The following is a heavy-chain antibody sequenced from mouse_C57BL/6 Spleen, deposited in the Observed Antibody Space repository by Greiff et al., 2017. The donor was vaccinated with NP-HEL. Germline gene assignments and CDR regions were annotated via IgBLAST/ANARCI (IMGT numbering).Heavy chain of an antibody. CDR2: ISSGGDYI. D-gene: IGHD1-1*01. J-gene: IGHJ4*01. Sequence: EVMLVESGEGLVKPGGSLKLSCAASGFTFSSYAMSWVRQTPEKRLEWVAYISSGGDYIYYADTVKGRFTISRDNARNTLYLQMSSLKSEDTAMYYCTRGATVPHYYAMDYWGQGTSVTVSS. CDR1: GFTFSSYA. V-gene: IGHV5-9-1*02. CDR3: TRGATVPHYYAMDY.